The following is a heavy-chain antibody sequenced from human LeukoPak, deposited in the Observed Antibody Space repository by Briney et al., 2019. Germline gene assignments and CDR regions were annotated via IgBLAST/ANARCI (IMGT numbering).Heavy chain of an antibody. CDR2: ISDSGNT. V-gene: IGHV3-23*01. CDR1: GFTLSSYA. CDR3: AKALVTTCRGSYCYPFDY. Sequence: GGSLRLSCAASGFTLSSYAMSWVRQAPGKGLEWVSAISDSGNTYHADSVKGRFTVSRDSYKNKLFLQMNRLRPEDAAVYYWAKALVTTCRGSYCYPFDYGGQGTLVTVSS. D-gene: IGHD2-21*01. J-gene: IGHJ4*02.